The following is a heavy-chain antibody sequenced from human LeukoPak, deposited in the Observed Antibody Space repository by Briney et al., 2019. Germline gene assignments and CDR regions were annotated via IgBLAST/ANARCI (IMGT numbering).Heavy chain of an antibody. D-gene: IGHD3-22*01. CDR3: ARSPINSSGYYLGGNWFDP. Sequence: GGSLRLSCAASGFTFSIYGMHWVRQAPGKGLEWVAVISYDGSNKYYADSVKGRFTISRDNAKNSLYLQMNSLRAEDTAVYYCARSPINSSGYYLGGNWFDPWGQGTLVTVSS. V-gene: IGHV3-30*12. CDR2: ISYDGSNK. J-gene: IGHJ5*02. CDR1: GFTFSIYG.